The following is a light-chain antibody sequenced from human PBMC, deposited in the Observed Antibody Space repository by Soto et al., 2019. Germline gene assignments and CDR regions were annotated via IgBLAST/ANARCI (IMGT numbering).Light chain of an antibody. V-gene: IGKV1-27*01. Sequence: DIQMTQSPSSLSASVGDRVTITCRASQGVSIYLAWYQQKPGKIPKLLISAASTLQSGVPSRFSGSGSGTDFTLTISSLQPEDVATYYCQQYYNWPPWTFGQGTKVDIK. J-gene: IGKJ1*01. CDR1: QGVSIY. CDR2: AAS. CDR3: QQYYNWPPWT.